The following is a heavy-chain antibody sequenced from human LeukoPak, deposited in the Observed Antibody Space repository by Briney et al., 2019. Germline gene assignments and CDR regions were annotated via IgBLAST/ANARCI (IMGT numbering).Heavy chain of an antibody. J-gene: IGHJ4*02. Sequence: GASVKVSCKASGYTFTSYGISWVRQAPGQGLEWMGWISAYNGNTNYAQKLQGRVTMTTDTSTSTAYMELRSLRTDDTAVYYCARDRNDYGGYAPVDYWGQGTLVTVSS. V-gene: IGHV1-18*01. CDR2: ISAYNGNT. CDR3: ARDRNDYGGYAPVDY. CDR1: GYTFTSYG. D-gene: IGHD4-17*01.